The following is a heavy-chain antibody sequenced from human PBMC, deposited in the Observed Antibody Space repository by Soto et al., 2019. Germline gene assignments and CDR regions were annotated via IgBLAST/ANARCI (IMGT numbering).Heavy chain of an antibody. CDR3: TTDGDY. J-gene: IGHJ4*02. Sequence: GGSLRLSCAASGFTFSDHYMDWVRQAPGKGLEWVGRTRNKANSYTTEYAASVKGRFTISRDDSKNSLYLQMNSLKTEDAAVYYCTTDGDYWGQGTLVTVSS. CDR2: TRNKANSYTT. CDR1: GFTFSDHY. V-gene: IGHV3-72*01.